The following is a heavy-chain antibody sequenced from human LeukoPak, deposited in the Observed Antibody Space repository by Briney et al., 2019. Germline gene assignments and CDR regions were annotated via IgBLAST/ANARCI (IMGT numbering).Heavy chain of an antibody. Sequence: SETLSLTCTVSGYSISSGYYWGWIRQPPGKGLEWIGRIYTSGSTNYNPSLKSRVTISVDTSKNQFSLKLSSVTAADTAVYYCARDRRSITIFRPTLNWFDPWGQGTLVTVSS. CDR2: IYTSGST. V-gene: IGHV4-38-2*02. CDR3: ARDRRSITIFRPTLNWFDP. D-gene: IGHD3-9*01. J-gene: IGHJ5*02. CDR1: GYSISSGYY.